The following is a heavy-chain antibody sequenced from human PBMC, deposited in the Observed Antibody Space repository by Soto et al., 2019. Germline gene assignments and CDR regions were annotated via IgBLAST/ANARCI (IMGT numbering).Heavy chain of an antibody. D-gene: IGHD4-17*01. CDR3: ARDLYGVVDY. V-gene: IGHV3-7*05. Sequence: EVQLVESGGDLVQPGGSLRLSCAASGFTFSNYYMTWVRQAPGKGLEWVANIKQDGSENYYVDSVRGRFTISRDNAKKSLYLQMNTRRAEDTAVYYCARDLYGVVDYWGQGPLVTVS. J-gene: IGHJ4*02. CDR1: GFTFSNYY. CDR2: IKQDGSEN.